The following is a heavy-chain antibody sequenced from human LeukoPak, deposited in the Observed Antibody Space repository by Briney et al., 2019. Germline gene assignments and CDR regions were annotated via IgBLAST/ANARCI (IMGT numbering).Heavy chain of an antibody. Sequence: SETLSLTCAVYGGSFSGYYWSWLRQPPGKGLEWIGEINHSGSTNYNPSLKSRVTISVDTSKNQFSLKLSSVTAADTAVYYCASDLLWFGESPRGWFDPWGQGTLVTVSS. CDR1: GGSFSGYY. D-gene: IGHD3-10*01. J-gene: IGHJ5*02. CDR2: INHSGST. V-gene: IGHV4-34*01. CDR3: ASDLLWFGESPRGWFDP.